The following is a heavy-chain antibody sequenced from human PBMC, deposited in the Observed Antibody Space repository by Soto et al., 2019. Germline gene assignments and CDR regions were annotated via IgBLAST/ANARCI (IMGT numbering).Heavy chain of an antibody. CDR3: ARGPDGGSPVAYYFDY. CDR1: GFTFSSYS. V-gene: IGHV3-48*02. J-gene: IGHJ4*02. Sequence: EVQLVESGGGLVQPGGSLRLSCAASGFTFSSYSMNWVRQAPGKGLEWVSYLSGSSTSIYYADSVKGRFTISRDNAKNSLYLQMNSLRDEDTAVYYCARGPDGGSPVAYYFDYWGQGTLVTVSS. D-gene: IGHD2-15*01. CDR2: LSGSSTSI.